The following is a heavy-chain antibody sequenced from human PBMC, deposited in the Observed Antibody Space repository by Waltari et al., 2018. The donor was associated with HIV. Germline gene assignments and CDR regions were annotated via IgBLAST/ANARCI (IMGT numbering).Heavy chain of an antibody. CDR1: GFTVSPTS. V-gene: IGHV3-53*01. Sequence: EVQRVKSGGGWIEPGGSLRLPCQVSGFTVSPTSMRWVRQAPGKALESVSVIYRGGSRNYADSVKGQFTISRDNSKNTVSLHMNSLRAEDTAVYYCAPDPRSSCYYGVDVWGQGTAVTVSS. CDR2: IYRGGSR. CDR3: APDPRSSCYYGVDV. J-gene: IGHJ6*02. D-gene: IGHD3-10*01.